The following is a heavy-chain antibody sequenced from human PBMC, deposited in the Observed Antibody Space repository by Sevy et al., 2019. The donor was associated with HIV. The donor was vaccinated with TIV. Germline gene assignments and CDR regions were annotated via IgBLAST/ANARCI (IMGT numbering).Heavy chain of an antibody. Sequence: ASVKVSCKASGYSFSGYYMHWVRQAPGQGLEWMGRITPNSGVTDYAQKFQGRVTMTTDTSINTACMELSRLKSDDTAVYYCTRKDPISGRTFDYWGQGALVTVSS. CDR2: ITPNSGVT. J-gene: IGHJ4*02. D-gene: IGHD1-20*01. CDR1: GYSFSGYY. CDR3: TRKDPISGRTFDY. V-gene: IGHV1-2*06.